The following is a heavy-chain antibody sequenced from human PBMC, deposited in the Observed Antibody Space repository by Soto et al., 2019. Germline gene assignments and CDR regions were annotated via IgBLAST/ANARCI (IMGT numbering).Heavy chain of an antibody. CDR3: ATWHEREHAYDV. CDR1: GLTISGKKY. V-gene: IGHV3-53*01. Sequence: GSLRLSCAAFGLTISGKKYVAWVRQAPGKGLEWVSALYDVDGSFYADSVKGRFTTSSDSSKTTVYLQMNDLRPDDTAVYYCATWHEREHAYDVWGQGTTVTVSS. J-gene: IGHJ3*01. D-gene: IGHD1-1*01. CDR2: LYDVDGS.